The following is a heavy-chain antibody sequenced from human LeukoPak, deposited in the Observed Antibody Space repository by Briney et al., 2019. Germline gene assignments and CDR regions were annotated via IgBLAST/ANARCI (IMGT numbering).Heavy chain of an antibody. Sequence: GESLKISCRGSGYSFTSYWIAWVRQMPGKGLEWMGSIYPGDSKIRYRPPFQGQVIISADRSISTAYLQWSSLKASDTAIYFCARMIGLGEVSPYFDYGGQGTLVTVSS. D-gene: IGHD3-16*02. CDR3: ARMIGLGEVSPYFDY. V-gene: IGHV5-51*01. J-gene: IGHJ4*02. CDR1: GYSFTSYW. CDR2: IYPGDSKI.